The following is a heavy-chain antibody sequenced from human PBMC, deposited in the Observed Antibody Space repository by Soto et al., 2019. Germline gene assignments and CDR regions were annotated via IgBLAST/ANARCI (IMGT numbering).Heavy chain of an antibody. CDR3: ARGVAGPLHWFDP. J-gene: IGHJ5*02. V-gene: IGHV1-3*01. D-gene: IGHD6-19*01. Sequence: ASVKVSCKASGYTFTSYAMHWVRQAPGQRLEWMGWINAGNGNTKYSQKFQGRVTITRGTSASTAYMELSSLRSEDTAVYYCARGVAGPLHWFDPGGKETLVTVSS. CDR1: GYTFTSYA. CDR2: INAGNGNT.